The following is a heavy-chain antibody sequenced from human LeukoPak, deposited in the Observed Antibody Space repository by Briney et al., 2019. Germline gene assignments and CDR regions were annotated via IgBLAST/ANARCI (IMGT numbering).Heavy chain of an antibody. CDR3: ARVSSGSSWYWGIEY. CDR1: GGSISSGSYY. CDR2: IYTSGST. D-gene: IGHD6-13*01. Sequence: PSETLSLTCTVSGGSISSGSYYWSWVRQPAGKGLEWIGRIYTSGSTNYNPSLKSRVTISVDTSKNQFSLKLSSVTAADTAVYYCARVSSGSSWYWGIEYWGQGTLVTVSS. V-gene: IGHV4-61*02. J-gene: IGHJ4*02.